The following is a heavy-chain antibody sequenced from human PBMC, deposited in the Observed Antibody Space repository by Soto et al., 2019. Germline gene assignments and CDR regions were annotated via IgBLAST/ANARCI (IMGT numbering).Heavy chain of an antibody. D-gene: IGHD2-21*01. V-gene: IGHV1-69*06. CDR3: AREKNIVVLPLLSLDF. CDR2: IIPIIGTP. J-gene: IGHJ4*02. CDR1: GGTFDNYA. Sequence: VQLVQSGAEVKKPGSSVIVSCKASGGTFDNYAISWVRQAPGQGLEWMGGIIPIIGTPSYAQRFQGRVTFIADKSTRTAYMELRSLRSEDTAVYYCAREKNIVVLPLLSLDFWGQGTQLIVSS.